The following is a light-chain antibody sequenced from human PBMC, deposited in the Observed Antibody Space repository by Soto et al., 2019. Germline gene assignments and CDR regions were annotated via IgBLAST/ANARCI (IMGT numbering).Light chain of an antibody. V-gene: IGKV3-15*01. CDR3: QQYNDWPRT. J-gene: IGKJ1*01. CDR1: QSISTN. CDR2: GAS. Sequence: EIVMTQAPATLSVSPGERVTLSCRARQSISTNLAWYQQKPGHAPRLLIYGASTRATGIPARFSGSGSGTEFTVTISSLQSEDFAVYYCQQYNDWPRTFGHGTKVEI.